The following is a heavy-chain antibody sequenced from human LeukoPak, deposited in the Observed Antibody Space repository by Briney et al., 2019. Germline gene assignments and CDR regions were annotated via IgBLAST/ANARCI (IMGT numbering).Heavy chain of an antibody. Sequence: ASVKVSCKASGYTFTSYNINWVRQATRQGLEWMGWMNPNSGNTGYAQKFQGRLTMTRNTSISTAYMELSSLRSEDTAVYYCARAPAGDIGGGSYSIDYWGQGTLVTVSS. CDR1: GYTFTSYN. CDR3: ARAPAGDIGGGSYSIDY. D-gene: IGHD1-26*01. J-gene: IGHJ4*02. CDR2: MNPNSGNT. V-gene: IGHV1-8*01.